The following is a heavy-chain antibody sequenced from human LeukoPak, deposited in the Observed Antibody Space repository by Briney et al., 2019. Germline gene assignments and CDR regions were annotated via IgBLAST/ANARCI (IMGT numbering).Heavy chain of an antibody. CDR2: ISYDGSNK. CDR1: GFTFSSYA. CDR3: ARDVEYSSSANFDY. D-gene: IGHD6-6*01. J-gene: IGHJ4*02. V-gene: IGHV3-30-3*01. Sequence: PGGSLRLSCAASGFTFSSYAMHWVRQAPGKGLEWVAVISYDGSNKYYADSVKGRFTISRDNSKNTLYLQMNSLRAEDTAVYYCARDVEYSSSANFDYWGQGTLVTVSS.